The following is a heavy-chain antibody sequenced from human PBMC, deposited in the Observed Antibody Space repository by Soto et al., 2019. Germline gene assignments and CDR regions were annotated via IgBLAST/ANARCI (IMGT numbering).Heavy chain of an antibody. CDR1: GGSFSGYY. CDR3: ATGRSGIQLWEYFDY. J-gene: IGHJ4*02. Sequence: PSETLSLTCAVYGGSFSGYYWSWIRQPPGKGLEWIGEINHSGSTNYNPSLKSRVTISVDTSKNQFSLKLSSVTAADTAVYYCATGRSGIQLWEYFDYWGQGTLVTVSS. V-gene: IGHV4-34*01. D-gene: IGHD5-18*01. CDR2: INHSGST.